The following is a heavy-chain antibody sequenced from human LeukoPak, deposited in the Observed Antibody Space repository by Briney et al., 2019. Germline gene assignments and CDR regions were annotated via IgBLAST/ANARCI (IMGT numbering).Heavy chain of an antibody. Sequence: QPGGSLRLSCAASGFTFSSYAMSWVRQAPGTGLEWVSSISSSGGSTYYADSVKGRFTISRDNSKNTLYLQMDSLRAEDTAVYYCARDRSTMVRGVVLDYWGQGTLVTVSS. CDR2: ISSSGGST. J-gene: IGHJ4*02. D-gene: IGHD3-10*01. CDR1: GFTFSSYA. CDR3: ARDRSTMVRGVVLDY. V-gene: IGHV3-23*01.